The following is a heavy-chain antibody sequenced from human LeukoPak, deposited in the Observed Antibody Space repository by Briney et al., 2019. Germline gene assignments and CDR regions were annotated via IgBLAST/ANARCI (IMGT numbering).Heavy chain of an antibody. J-gene: IGHJ4*02. D-gene: IGHD1-26*01. CDR3: ARGWERGFDC. CDR2: IGAAGGT. V-gene: IGHV3-13*01. Sequence: GVSLSFSCSASGFTLSSLDMLWVRQVKGKGLEWGSAIGAAGGTYYPGSVKGRFTISRENAKNSLYLQMNSLRVGDTAVYYCARGWERGFDCWGQGTLVTVSS. CDR1: GFTLSSLD.